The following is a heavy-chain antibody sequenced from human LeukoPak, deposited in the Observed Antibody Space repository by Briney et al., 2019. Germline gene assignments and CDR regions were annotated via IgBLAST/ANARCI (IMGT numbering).Heavy chain of an antibody. V-gene: IGHV1-69*05. D-gene: IGHD3-10*01. Sequence: ASVTVSCKASGGTFSSYAISWVRQAPGQGLEWMGGIIPIFGTANYAQKFQGRVTITTDESTSTAYMELSSLRSEDTAVYYCARAKEGSGSYNCFDYWGQGTLVTVSS. CDR3: ARAKEGSGSYNCFDY. CDR2: IIPIFGTA. J-gene: IGHJ4*02. CDR1: GGTFSSYA.